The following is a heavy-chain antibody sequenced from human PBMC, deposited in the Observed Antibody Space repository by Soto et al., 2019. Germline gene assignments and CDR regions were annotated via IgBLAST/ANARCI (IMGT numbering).Heavy chain of an antibody. CDR3: ATQGFGVLHGLVDV. CDR2: ISYSGYT. Sequence: QVQLQESGPGLVKPSETLSLTCTVSGGSISSISNHYCSWIRQPPGKGLEWIGYISYSGYTSYNPSLKSRVTIXVXTXXNQVSLNLASVTAADTAVYYCATQGFGVLHGLVDVWGQGTTVTVSS. V-gene: IGHV4-59*08. J-gene: IGHJ6*02. D-gene: IGHD3-10*01. CDR1: GGSISSISNHY.